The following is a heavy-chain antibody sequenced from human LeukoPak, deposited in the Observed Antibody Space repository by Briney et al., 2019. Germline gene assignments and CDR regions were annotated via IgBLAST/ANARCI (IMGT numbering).Heavy chain of an antibody. Sequence: PSETLSLTCTVSGGSISSSSYYWGWIRQPPGKGLEWIGSIYYSGSTYYNPSLKSRVTISVDTSKNQFSLKLSSVTAADTAVYYCARHDYDFWSGYYRVSDYWGQGTLVTVSS. D-gene: IGHD3-3*01. CDR3: ARHDYDFWSGYYRVSDY. V-gene: IGHV4-39*01. J-gene: IGHJ4*02. CDR2: IYYSGST. CDR1: GGSISSSSYY.